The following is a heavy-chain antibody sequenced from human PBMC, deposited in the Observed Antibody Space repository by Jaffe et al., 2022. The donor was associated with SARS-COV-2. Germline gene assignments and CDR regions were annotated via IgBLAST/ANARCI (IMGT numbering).Heavy chain of an antibody. Sequence: QVQLVESGGGVVQPGRSLRLSCAASGFTFSSYGMHWVRQAPGKGLEWVAVIWYDGSNKYYADSVKGRFTISRDNSKNTLYLQMNSLRAEDTAVYYCARDTSYCSGGSCYSLYWYFDLWGRGTLVTVSS. CDR3: ARDTSYCSGGSCYSLYWYFDL. D-gene: IGHD2-15*01. CDR1: GFTFSSYG. J-gene: IGHJ2*01. CDR2: IWYDGSNK. V-gene: IGHV3-33*01.